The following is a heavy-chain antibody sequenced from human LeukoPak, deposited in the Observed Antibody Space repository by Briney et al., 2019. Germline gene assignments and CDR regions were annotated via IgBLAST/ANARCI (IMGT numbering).Heavy chain of an antibody. J-gene: IGHJ4*02. Sequence: SETLSLTCTVSGASISRSNWWSWVRQSPGKGPVWIGEIFYSGTTNYNPSLKSRVTVSIDRSKNRFSLNLTSVTAADTAVYYCTRKMGVGGTRPFDYWGRGTLVTVSS. CDR3: TRKMGVGGTRPFDY. CDR2: IFYSGTT. V-gene: IGHV4-4*02. D-gene: IGHD1-14*01. CDR1: GASISRSNW.